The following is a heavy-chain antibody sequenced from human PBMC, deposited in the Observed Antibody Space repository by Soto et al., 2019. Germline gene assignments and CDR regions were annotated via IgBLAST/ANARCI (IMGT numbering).Heavy chain of an antibody. CDR3: ARAYSGRLPRRADYYYAMDV. V-gene: IGHV3-13*05. J-gene: IGHJ6*02. CDR2: LGAADDP. CDR1: GFTFSNYG. D-gene: IGHD2-15*01. Sequence: GGSLRLSCAASGFTFSNYGMHWVRQAPGEGLEWVSALGAADDPYYLGSVKGRFTISRENAKNSLYLQMNNLRAGDTAVYYCARAYSGRLPRRADYYYAMDVWGQGTTVTVSS.